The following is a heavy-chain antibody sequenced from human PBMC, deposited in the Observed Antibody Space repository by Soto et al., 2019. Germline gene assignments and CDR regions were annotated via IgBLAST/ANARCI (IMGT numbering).Heavy chain of an antibody. V-gene: IGHV1-69*06. CDR2: IIPIFGTA. Sequence: SSVKLSCKASGGTISRYAISCLRQAPGQGLECMGAIIPIFGTANYAQKFQCRVTITADKSTSTAYMELSSLRSEDTAVYYCARGSGIGAPDGSFDIWTQGTMVTVSS. J-gene: IGHJ3*02. CDR3: ARGSGIGAPDGSFDI. CDR1: GGTISRYA.